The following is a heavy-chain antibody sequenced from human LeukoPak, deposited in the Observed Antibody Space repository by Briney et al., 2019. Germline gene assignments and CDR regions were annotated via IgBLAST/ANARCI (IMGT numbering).Heavy chain of an antibody. V-gene: IGHV1-3*01. Sequence: ASVKVSCKASGYTLTSYAMHWVRQAPGQRLEWMGWINAGNGNTKYSQKFQGRVIITWDTSASTAYMDLSSLRSEDTAVYYCARGFDSSGYWFDPWGQGTLVTVSS. CDR1: GYTLTSYA. J-gene: IGHJ5*02. CDR2: INAGNGNT. D-gene: IGHD6-19*01. CDR3: ARGFDSSGYWFDP.